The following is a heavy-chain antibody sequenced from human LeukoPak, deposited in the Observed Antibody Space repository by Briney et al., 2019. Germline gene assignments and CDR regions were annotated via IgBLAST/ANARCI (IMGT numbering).Heavy chain of an antibody. CDR2: INAGNGNT. Sequence: GASVKVSCKASGYTFTSYATHWVRQAPGQRLEWMGWINAGNGNTKYSQKFQGRVTITRDTSASTAYMELSSLRSEDTAVYYCARDGSGSYRDEGYFDYWGQGTLVTVSS. V-gene: IGHV1-3*01. J-gene: IGHJ4*02. CDR3: ARDGSGSYRDEGYFDY. D-gene: IGHD1-26*01. CDR1: GYTFTSYA.